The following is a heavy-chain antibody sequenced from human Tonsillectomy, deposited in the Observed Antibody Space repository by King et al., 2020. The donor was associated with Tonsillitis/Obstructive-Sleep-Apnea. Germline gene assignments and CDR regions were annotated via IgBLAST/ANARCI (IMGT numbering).Heavy chain of an antibody. Sequence: QLQESGPGLVKPSGTLSLTCAVSGGSISSSNWWSWVRQPPGKGREWIGGIDHRGGTNYNPSLKSRVTISLDKSKNQFSLKLSSVTAADTAVYYCARRASGSSTLFDYWGQGTLVTVSS. CDR1: GGSISSSNW. CDR3: ARRASGSSTLFDY. J-gene: IGHJ4*02. V-gene: IGHV4-4*02. CDR2: IDHRGGT. D-gene: IGHD3-10*01.